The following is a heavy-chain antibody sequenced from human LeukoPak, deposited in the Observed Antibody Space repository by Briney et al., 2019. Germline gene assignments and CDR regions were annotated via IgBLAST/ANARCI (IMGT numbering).Heavy chain of an antibody. CDR2: ITYDGSNK. V-gene: IGHV3-30-3*01. D-gene: IGHD6-13*01. J-gene: IGHJ5*02. Sequence: GGSLRLSCAASGYTFSDYAMHWVRQAPGKGLEWVAVITYDGSNKYYADSVKSRFTISRDNSKNTLYLQMNSLRAEDTAVYYCARGAAGQKYNWFDPWGQGTLVTVSS. CDR1: GYTFSDYA. CDR3: ARGAAGQKYNWFDP.